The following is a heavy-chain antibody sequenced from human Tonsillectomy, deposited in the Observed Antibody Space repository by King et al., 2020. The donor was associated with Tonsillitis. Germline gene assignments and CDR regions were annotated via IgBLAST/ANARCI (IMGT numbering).Heavy chain of an antibody. CDR1: GSSISISGYY. J-gene: IGHJ4*02. V-gene: IGHV4-39*07. Sequence: LQLQESGPGLVKPSETLSLTCTVSGSSISISGYYWGWIRQPPGKGLEWIGNIYYSGSTYYNPSLKSRVTISVDTSKNQFSLKVTSVTAADTAVYYCVAGGDYWGQGTLVTVSS. D-gene: IGHD4-23*01. CDR3: VAGGDY. CDR2: IYYSGST.